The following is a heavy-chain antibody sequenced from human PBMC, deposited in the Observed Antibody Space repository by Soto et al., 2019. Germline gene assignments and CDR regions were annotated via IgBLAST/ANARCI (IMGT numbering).Heavy chain of an antibody. J-gene: IGHJ4*02. CDR3: AHVYGGYDNFDY. CDR2: IYWDDDK. D-gene: IGHD5-12*01. Sequence: QITLKESGPTLVKPTQTLTLTCTFSGFSLSTSGVGVGWIRQPPGKALEWLALIYWDDDKRYSPSLKSRLTITKDTSKTQVVLTMTNMDPVDTATYYCAHVYGGYDNFDYWGQGNLVTVSS. V-gene: IGHV2-5*02. CDR1: GFSLSTSGVG.